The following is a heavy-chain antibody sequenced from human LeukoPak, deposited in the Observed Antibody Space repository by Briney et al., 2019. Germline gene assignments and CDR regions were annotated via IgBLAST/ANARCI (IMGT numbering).Heavy chain of an antibody. D-gene: IGHD6-13*01. V-gene: IGHV3-48*01. J-gene: IGHJ4*02. CDR1: GFTFGTYT. CDR3: AREGSGSSFDY. CDR2: ISGSSSTI. Sequence: GGSLRLSCAASGFTFGTYTLNWVRQAPGKGLEWISYISGSSSTIYYADSVKGRFIISRDNAKNSVYLQMNSLRAEDTAVYYCAREGSGSSFDYWGQGTLVTISS.